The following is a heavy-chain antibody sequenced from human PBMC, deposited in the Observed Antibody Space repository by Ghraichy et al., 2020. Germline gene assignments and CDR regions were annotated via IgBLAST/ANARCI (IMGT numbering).Heavy chain of an antibody. V-gene: IGHV3-23*01. CDR1: GFTFSSYA. CDR2: ISGSGGST. Sequence: GGSLRLSCAASGFTFSSYAMSWVRQAPGKGLEWVSAISGSGGSTYYADSVKGRFTISRDNSKNTLYLQMNSLRAEDTAVYYCAKVLGYSSSYYYFDYWGQGTLVTVSS. J-gene: IGHJ4*02. D-gene: IGHD6-13*01. CDR3: AKVLGYSSSYYYFDY.